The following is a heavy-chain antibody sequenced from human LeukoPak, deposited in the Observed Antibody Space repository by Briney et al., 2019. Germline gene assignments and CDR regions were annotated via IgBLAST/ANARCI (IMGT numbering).Heavy chain of an antibody. V-gene: IGHV4-59*12. D-gene: IGHD1-26*01. CDR1: GGSISSYY. Sequence: SETLSLTCTVSGGSISSYYWSWIRQPPGKGLEWIGYIYYSGSTNYNPSLKSRVTISVDTSKNQFSLKLSSVTAADTAFYYCARDSEVGSFDPWGQGTLVTVSS. J-gene: IGHJ5*02. CDR3: ARDSEVGSFDP. CDR2: IYYSGST.